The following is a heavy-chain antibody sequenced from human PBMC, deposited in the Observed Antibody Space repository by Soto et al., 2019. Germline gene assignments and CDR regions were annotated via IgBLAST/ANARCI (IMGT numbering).Heavy chain of an antibody. V-gene: IGHV3-33*01. CDR1: GFTFSSYG. CDR2: IWYDGSNK. CDR3: ARDFRGDQPCD. J-gene: IGHJ1*01. D-gene: IGHD2-2*01. Sequence: PGGSLRLSCAASGFTFSSYGMHWVRQAPGKGLEWVAVIWYDGSNKYYADSVKGRFTISRDNSKNTLYLQMNSLRAEDTAVYYCARDFRGDQPCDWGQGTLVTVSS.